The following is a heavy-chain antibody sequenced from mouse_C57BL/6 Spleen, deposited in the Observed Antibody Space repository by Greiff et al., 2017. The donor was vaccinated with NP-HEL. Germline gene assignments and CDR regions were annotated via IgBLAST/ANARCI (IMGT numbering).Heavy chain of an antibody. CDR2: IDPENGDT. D-gene: IGHD2-3*01. J-gene: IGHJ2*01. CDR1: GFNIKDDY. V-gene: IGHV14-4*01. Sequence: EVQLQQSGAELVRPGASVKLSCTASGFNIKDDYMHWVKQRPEQGLEWIGWIDPENGDTEYASKFQGKATITADTSSNTAYLQLSSLTSEDTAVYYCTTGGLLPSFDYWGQGTTLTVSS. CDR3: TTGGLLPSFDY.